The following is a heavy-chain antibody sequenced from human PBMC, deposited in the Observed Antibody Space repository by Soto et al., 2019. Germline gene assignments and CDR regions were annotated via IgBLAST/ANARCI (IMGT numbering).Heavy chain of an antibody. CDR3: TTSLLLGYCVVRSSCYLGY. CDR1: GFTFSGSA. CDR2: IRRKVENYAT. J-gene: IGHJ4*02. Sequence: EVQLVESGGGLVQPGGSLKLSCAASGFTFSGSAMHWVRQASGKGLEWIGLIRRKVENYATAYGESVKGRFTISRDDSKNTAYLQMNSLKTEDTAVYYCTTSLLLGYCVVRSSCYLGYWGQGTLVTVSS. V-gene: IGHV3-73*02. D-gene: IGHD2-15*01.